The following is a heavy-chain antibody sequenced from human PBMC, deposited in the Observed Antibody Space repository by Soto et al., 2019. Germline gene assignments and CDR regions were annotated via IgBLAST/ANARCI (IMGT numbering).Heavy chain of an antibody. Sequence: QVQLVQSGAEVKKPGSSVKVSCKASGGTFSSYAISWVRQAPGQGLEWMGGIIPIFGTANYAQKFQGRVTITADESTRKAYMGLGSLRSEDTAVYYCGRGRVVVVAATLGDYYCMDVWGQGTTVTVSS. CDR3: GRGRVVVVAATLGDYYCMDV. V-gene: IGHV1-69*12. CDR1: GGTFSSYA. D-gene: IGHD2-15*01. J-gene: IGHJ6*02. CDR2: IIPIFGTA.